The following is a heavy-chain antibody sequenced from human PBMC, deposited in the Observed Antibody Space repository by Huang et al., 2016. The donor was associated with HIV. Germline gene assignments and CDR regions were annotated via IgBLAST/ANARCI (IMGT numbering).Heavy chain of an antibody. D-gene: IGHD2-21*01. CDR2: FAPEHGET. CDR1: GYTLTELS. Sequence: QVQLVQSGAEVKKPGASVKVSCKVSGYTLTELSIHWVRQAPGKGLEWMGGFAPEHGETIYAQNFQGRVTMTEDTSTDRAYMELHSLRPEDTAVYYCAAGYDTYYDIWGQGTMVIASS. V-gene: IGHV1-24*01. J-gene: IGHJ3*02. CDR3: AAGYDTYYDI.